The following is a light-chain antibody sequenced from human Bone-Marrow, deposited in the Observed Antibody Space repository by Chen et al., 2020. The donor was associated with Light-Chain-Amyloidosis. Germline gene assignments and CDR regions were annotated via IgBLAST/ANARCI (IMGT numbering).Light chain of an antibody. CDR2: DVS. Sequence: QSVLTQPASVSGSPGQSITIPCTGTSSDVGGYNYVSWYQQHPGKAPQLMIYDVSYRHSGVSSRFSGSKSGNTASLTIYGLQTEDEANYYCRSYTDTSALALFGGGTKLTVL. V-gene: IGLV2-14*01. CDR1: SSDVGGYNY. CDR3: RSYTDTSALAL. J-gene: IGLJ3*02.